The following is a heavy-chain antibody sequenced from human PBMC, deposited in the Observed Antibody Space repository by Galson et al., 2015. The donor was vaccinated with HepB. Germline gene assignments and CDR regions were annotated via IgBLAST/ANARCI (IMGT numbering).Heavy chain of an antibody. V-gene: IGHV3-23*01. Sequence: SLRLSCAASGLTFTKYAMSWVRQAPGKGLEWVSGISASGGTTYYADPVKGRFTISRDNSKNTLYLQMNSLRVEDTLVYYCAKSEDVVVVVAATQYYYYAMDVWGQGTTVTVAS. CDR3: AKSEDVVVVVAATQYYYYAMDV. CDR2: ISASGGTT. J-gene: IGHJ6*02. CDR1: GLTFTKYA. D-gene: IGHD2-15*01.